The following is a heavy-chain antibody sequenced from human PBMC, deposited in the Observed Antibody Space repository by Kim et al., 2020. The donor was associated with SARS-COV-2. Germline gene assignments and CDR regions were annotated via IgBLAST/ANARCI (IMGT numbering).Heavy chain of an antibody. D-gene: IGHD3-10*01. V-gene: IGHV3-53*04. J-gene: IGHJ4*02. CDR3: AREWHYGSGSYYKSGYYFDY. Sequence: RFTISRHNSKNTLYLQMNSLRAEGTAVYYCAREWHYGSGSYYKSGYYFDYWGQGTLVTVSS.